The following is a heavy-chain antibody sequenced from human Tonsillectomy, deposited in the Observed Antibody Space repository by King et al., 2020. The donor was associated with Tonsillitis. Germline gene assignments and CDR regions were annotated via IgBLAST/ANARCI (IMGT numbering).Heavy chain of an antibody. V-gene: IGHV2-5*02. CDR2: IYWDDDK. D-gene: IGHD3-22*01. CDR1: VG. J-gene: IGHJ5*01. Sequence: VGVGWIRQPPGKALEWLALIYWDDDKRYSPSLKSRLTITKDTSKNQVVLTMTNMDPVDTATYYCAHMQHSYVSSGYELFRWFDSWGQGTLVTVSS. CDR3: AHMQHSYVSSGYELFRWFDS.